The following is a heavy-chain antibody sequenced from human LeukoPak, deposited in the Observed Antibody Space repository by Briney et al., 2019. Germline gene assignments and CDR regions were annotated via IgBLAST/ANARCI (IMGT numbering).Heavy chain of an antibody. CDR3: AIYYDSSGYYPFW. Sequence: GASVKVSCKASGYTFTSYYIHWVRQAPGQGLEWMGIINPSGGSTSYAQKLQGRVTMTTDTSTSTAYMELRSLRSDDTAVYYCAIYYDSSGYYPFWWGQGTLVTVSS. V-gene: IGHV1-46*03. CDR2: INPSGGST. D-gene: IGHD3-22*01. CDR1: GYTFTSYY. J-gene: IGHJ4*02.